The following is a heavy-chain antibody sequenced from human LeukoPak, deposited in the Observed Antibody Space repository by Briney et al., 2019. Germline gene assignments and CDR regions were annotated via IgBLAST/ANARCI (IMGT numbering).Heavy chain of an antibody. V-gene: IGHV3-15*01. CDR2: IKSKTDGGTI. Sequence: GGSLRLSCAASGFTFSDAWMSWVRQAPGKGLEWVGRIKSKTDGGTIDYAAPVKGRFTISRDDSKNTLYLQMNSLRSEDTAVYYCSSLAMIRGVMPFDYWGQGTLVTVSS. CDR3: SSLAMIRGVMPFDY. CDR1: GFTFSDAW. D-gene: IGHD3-10*01. J-gene: IGHJ4*02.